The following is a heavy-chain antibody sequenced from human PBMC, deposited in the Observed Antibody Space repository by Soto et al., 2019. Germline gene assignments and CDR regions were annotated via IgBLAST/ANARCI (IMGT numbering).Heavy chain of an antibody. J-gene: IGHJ4*02. CDR3: ARDQGIAVADY. D-gene: IGHD6-19*01. Sequence: ASVKVSCKASGYTFTSYYMHWVRQASGQGLEWMGIINPSGGSTSYAQKFQGRVTMTRDTSTSTVYMELSSLRSEDTAVYYCARDQGIAVADYWGQGTLVTVSS. CDR1: GYTFTSYY. V-gene: IGHV1-46*03. CDR2: INPSGGST.